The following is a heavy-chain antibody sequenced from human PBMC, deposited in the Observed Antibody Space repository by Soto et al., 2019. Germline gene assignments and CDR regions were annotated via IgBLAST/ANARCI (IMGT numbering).Heavy chain of an antibody. Sequence: QVQLVQSGAEVKKPGSSVRVSCKASGGTLNSYTISWVRQAPGQGLEWMGGIIPVFGTTDYAQKFQGRVTITADQSTGTAYLDLFSLRTEEPALYYCSIRNSYGRGDFWGQGTLVNVSS. CDR1: GGTLNSYT. V-gene: IGHV1-69*01. J-gene: IGHJ4*02. D-gene: IGHD1-1*01. CDR3: SIRNSYGRGDF. CDR2: IIPVFGTT.